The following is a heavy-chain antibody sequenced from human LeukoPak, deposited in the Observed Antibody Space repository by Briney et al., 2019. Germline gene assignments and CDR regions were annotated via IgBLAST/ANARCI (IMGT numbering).Heavy chain of an antibody. J-gene: IGHJ4*02. CDR3: ARGIVAAGNIDF. Sequence: GGSLRLSCAASGFTSSSYSMNWVRQAPGKGLEWVSSISSGSSYIYYADSVMGRFTISRDNAKNSLYLQMNSLRAEDTAVYYCARGIVAAGNIDFWGQGTLVTVSS. V-gene: IGHV3-21*01. CDR2: ISSGSSYI. D-gene: IGHD6-13*01. CDR1: GFTSSSYS.